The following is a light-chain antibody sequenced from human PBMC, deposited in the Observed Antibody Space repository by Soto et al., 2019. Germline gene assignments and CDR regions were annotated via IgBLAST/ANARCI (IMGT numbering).Light chain of an antibody. CDR2: KAS. Sequence: DIQMTQSPSTLSASVGDRVTITCRASQSISTWLAWYQQKPGMAPKLLIYKASTLDSGVPSRFAGSGSGTDFTLTIRSLQPDDFAVYYCQQYDSYFLTFGGGTKVEIK. CDR3: QQYDSYFLT. CDR1: QSISTW. J-gene: IGKJ4*01. V-gene: IGKV1-5*03.